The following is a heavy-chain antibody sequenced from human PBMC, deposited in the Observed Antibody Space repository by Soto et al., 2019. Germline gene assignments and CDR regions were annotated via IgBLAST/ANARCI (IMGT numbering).Heavy chain of an antibody. CDR3: ARDDRIAVAGYYYYYGMDV. Sequence: TLSLTCAVCGGSISSSNWWSWVRQPPGNGLEWIGEIYHSGSTNYNPSLKSRVTISVDKSKNQFSLKLSSVTAADTAVYYCARDDRIAVAGYYYYYGMDVWGQGTTVTVSS. CDR2: IYHSGST. CDR1: GGSISSSNW. D-gene: IGHD6-19*01. J-gene: IGHJ6*02. V-gene: IGHV4-4*02.